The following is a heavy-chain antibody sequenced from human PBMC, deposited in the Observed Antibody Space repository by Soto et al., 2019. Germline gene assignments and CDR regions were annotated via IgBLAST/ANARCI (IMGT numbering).Heavy chain of an antibody. Sequence: QVQLVESGGGVVQPGGSLRLSCAASGFTLSSHGMQWVRQAPGKGLEWVAVVSYDGGTKYYADSVKGRFTISRDNSKNKVFLEIKRLRAEDTALYYWGEEFGGAGSRYESFLDYWGQGTLVTVSS. CDR3: GEEFGGAGSRYESFLDY. CDR2: VSYDGGTK. D-gene: IGHD5-18*01. CDR1: GFTLSSHG. J-gene: IGHJ4*02. V-gene: IGHV3-30*18.